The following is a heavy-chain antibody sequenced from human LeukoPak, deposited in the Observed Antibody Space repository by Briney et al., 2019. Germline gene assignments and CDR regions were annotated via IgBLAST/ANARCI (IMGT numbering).Heavy chain of an antibody. D-gene: IGHD6-19*01. CDR3: ARDPEMAGGNWFDP. CDR2: TYYRSKWYN. V-gene: IGHV6-1*01. Sequence: SQTLSLTCAISGDSVSSNSAAWNCIRQSPSRGLEWLGRTYYRSKWYNDYAVSVKSRITINPDTSKNQFSLQLNSVTPEDTAVYYCARDPEMAGGNWFDPWGQGTLVTVSS. J-gene: IGHJ5*02. CDR1: GDSVSSNSAA.